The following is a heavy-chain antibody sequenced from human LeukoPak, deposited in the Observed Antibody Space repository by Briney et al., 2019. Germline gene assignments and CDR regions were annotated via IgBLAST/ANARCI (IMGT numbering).Heavy chain of an antibody. CDR3: VPTAGYSGYDWGWFSDYYLAV. J-gene: IGHJ6*03. D-gene: IGHD5-12*01. Sequence: SETLSLTCAGYGVSASGYYGTWIRQLPGRGLEWIGEINLSGSPKYNPSLKSRVSISVDASKNQIFLTLTSVTAADTATYYCVPTAGYSGYDWGWFSDYYLAVWGTGTTV. V-gene: IGHV4-34*01. CDR2: INLSGSP. CDR1: GVSASGYY.